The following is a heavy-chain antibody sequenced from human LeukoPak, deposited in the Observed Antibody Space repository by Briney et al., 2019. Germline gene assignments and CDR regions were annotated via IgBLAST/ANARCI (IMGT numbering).Heavy chain of an antibody. CDR1: GFTFSSYS. V-gene: IGHV3-48*04. D-gene: IGHD5-24*01. CDR2: ISSSGSTI. Sequence: PGGSLRLSCAASGFTFSSYSMNWVRQAPGKGLEWVSYISSSGSTIYYADSVKGRFTISRDNTKNSLYLQMDSLRAEDTAVYYCARWGDGYNYDYWGQGTLVTVSS. CDR3: ARWGDGYNYDY. J-gene: IGHJ4*02.